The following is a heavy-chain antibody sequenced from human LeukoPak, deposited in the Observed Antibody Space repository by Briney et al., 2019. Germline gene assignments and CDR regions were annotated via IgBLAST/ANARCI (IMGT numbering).Heavy chain of an antibody. CDR2: INNGGTT. D-gene: IGHD2-2*02. J-gene: IGHJ6*03. Sequence: SETLSLTCAVYGGSFSGYYWTYIRQPPGKGLEWIGEINNGGTTNYNPSLKSRVTISVDASKNQFSLKLSSVTAADTAVYYCARGRGYCSSTSCYKYYYYMDVWGKGTTVPVSS. CDR3: ARGRGYCSSTSCYKYYYYMDV. V-gene: IGHV4-34*01. CDR1: GGSFSGYY.